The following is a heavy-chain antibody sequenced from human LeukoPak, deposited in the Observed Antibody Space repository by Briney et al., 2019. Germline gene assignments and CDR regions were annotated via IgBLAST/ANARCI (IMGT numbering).Heavy chain of an antibody. CDR3: AKGLTMVRGVTSFDWYFDL. D-gene: IGHD3-10*01. Sequence: GGSLRLSCAASGFTFDDYAMHWVRQAPGKGLEWVSGISWNSDSIGYADSVKGRFTISRDNAKNSLYLQMNSLRAEDTALYYCAKGLTMVRGVTSFDWYFDLWGRGTLVTVSS. CDR1: GFTFDDYA. CDR2: ISWNSDSI. J-gene: IGHJ2*01. V-gene: IGHV3-9*01.